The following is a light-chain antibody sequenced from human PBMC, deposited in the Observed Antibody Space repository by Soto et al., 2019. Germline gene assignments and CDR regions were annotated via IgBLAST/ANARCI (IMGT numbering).Light chain of an antibody. CDR1: QSISDL. V-gene: IGKV1-5*03. CDR3: EADNGCWM. Sequence: DIQMTQSPSTLSASVGDRVTITCRASQSISDLLAWYQQKPGKAPKLLIYKASSLYSGVPSRFSSSGPGTEYPLTSSSPLPDDFARYYGEADNGCWMFGQGTKVVIK. J-gene: IGKJ1*01. CDR2: KAS.